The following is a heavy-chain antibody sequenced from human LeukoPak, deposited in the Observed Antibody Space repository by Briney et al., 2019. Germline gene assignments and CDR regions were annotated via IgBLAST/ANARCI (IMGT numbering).Heavy chain of an antibody. D-gene: IGHD3-22*01. CDR1: GGSIFSYY. CDR3: ARRAYYDTSGYYPALGYLDL. J-gene: IGHJ2*01. Sequence: SETLSLTCTVSGGSIFSYYFNWIRQPPGKGLEWIGYIYSIGITSYNPSLRSRSTISIATSKNQFSLRLTSVTAADTATYYCARRAYYDTSGYYPALGYLDLWGRCTLVTVSS. V-gene: IGHV4-59*08. CDR2: IYSIGIT.